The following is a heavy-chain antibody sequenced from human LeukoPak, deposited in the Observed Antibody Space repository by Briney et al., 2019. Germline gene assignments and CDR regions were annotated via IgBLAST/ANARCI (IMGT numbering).Heavy chain of an antibody. J-gene: IGHJ6*03. D-gene: IGHD1-14*01. CDR3: ARVFFPDYYMDV. V-gene: IGHV3-30*01. Sequence: GGSLRLSCAASGFTFSSYAMHWVRQAPGKGLEWVAVISYDGSNKYYADSVKGRFTISRDNSKNTLYLQMNSLRAEDTAVYYCARVFFPDYYMDVWGKGTTVTVSS. CDR1: GFTFSSYA. CDR2: ISYDGSNK.